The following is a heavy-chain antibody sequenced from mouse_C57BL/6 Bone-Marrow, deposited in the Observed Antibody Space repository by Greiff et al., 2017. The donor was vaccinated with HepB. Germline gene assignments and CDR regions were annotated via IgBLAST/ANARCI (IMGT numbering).Heavy chain of an antibody. D-gene: IGHD1-1*01. V-gene: IGHV1-64*01. CDR1: GYTFTSHW. J-gene: IGHJ1*03. CDR2: IHPNSGST. CDR3: ANIYYYGSSYVWYFDV. Sequence: QVQLQQPGAELVKPGASVKLSCKASGYTFTSHWMHWVKQRPGQGLEWIGMIHPNSGSTNYNEKFKSKATLTVDKSSSTAYMQLSSLTSEDSAVYYCANIYYYGSSYVWYFDVWGTGTTVTVSS.